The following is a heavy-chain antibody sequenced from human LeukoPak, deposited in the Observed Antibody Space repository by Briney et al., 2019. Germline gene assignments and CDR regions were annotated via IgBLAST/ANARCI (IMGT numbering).Heavy chain of an antibody. CDR3: ARYYYGSGSYNALYYFDY. D-gene: IGHD3-10*01. V-gene: IGHV3-11*06. CDR2: ISSSSSYT. J-gene: IGHJ4*02. CDR1: GFTFSDYY. Sequence: GGSLRLSRAASGFTFSDYYMSWIRQAPGKGLEWVSYISSSSSYTNYADSVKGRFTISRDNAKNSLYLQMNSLRAEDTAVYYCARYYYGSGSYNALYYFDYWGQGTLVTVSS.